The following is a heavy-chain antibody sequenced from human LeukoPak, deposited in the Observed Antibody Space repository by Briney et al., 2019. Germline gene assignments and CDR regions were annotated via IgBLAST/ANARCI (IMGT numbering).Heavy chain of an antibody. V-gene: IGHV3-66*01. D-gene: IGHD6-13*01. CDR2: IYSGGST. CDR1: EFSVGSNY. Sequence: PGGSLRLSCAASEFSVGSNYMTWVRQAPGKGLEWVSLIYSGGSTYYADSVKGRFTISRDNSKNTLYLQMNSLRAEDTAVYYCAKDSAAGTLRYYYYYYMDVWGKGTTVTISS. CDR3: AKDSAAGTLRYYYYYYMDV. J-gene: IGHJ6*03.